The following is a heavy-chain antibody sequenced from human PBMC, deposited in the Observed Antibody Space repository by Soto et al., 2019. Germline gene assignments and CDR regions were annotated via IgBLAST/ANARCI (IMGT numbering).Heavy chain of an antibody. V-gene: IGHV4-59*01. J-gene: IGHJ5*02. CDR1: GGSISSYY. CDR2: IYYSGST. CDR3: AREVNYDILTGYFRSYNWFDP. Sequence: SETLSLTGTVSGGSISSYYWSWIGQPPGKGPEWIGYIYYSGSTNYNPSLKSRVTISVDSSKNQFSLKLSSVTAADTAVYYCAREVNYDILTGYFRSYNWFDPWGQGTLVTVSS. D-gene: IGHD3-9*01.